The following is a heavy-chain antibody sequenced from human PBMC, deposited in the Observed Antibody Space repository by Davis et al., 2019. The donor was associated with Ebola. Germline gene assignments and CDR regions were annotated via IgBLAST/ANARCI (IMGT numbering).Heavy chain of an antibody. V-gene: IGHV3-30-3*01. CDR3: ARSVVPAATPFDY. Sequence: GESLKISCAASGFTFSSYAMHWVRQAPGKGLEWVAVISYDGSNKYYADSVKGRFTISRDNSKNTLYLQMNSLRAEDTAVYYCARSVVPAATPFDYWGQGTLVTVSS. CDR1: GFTFSSYA. D-gene: IGHD2-2*01. J-gene: IGHJ4*02. CDR2: ISYDGSNK.